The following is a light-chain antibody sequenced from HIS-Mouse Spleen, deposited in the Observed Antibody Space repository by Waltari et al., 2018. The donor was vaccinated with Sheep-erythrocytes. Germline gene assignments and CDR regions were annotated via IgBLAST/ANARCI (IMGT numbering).Light chain of an antibody. Sequence: AIRMTQSPSSFSASTGDRVTITCRASQGISSYLAWYQQKPGKAPKLLIYAASTLQSGVPARFSGSGSVTDFTRTISCLQSEDFATYYCQQYYSYPPTFGQGTKVEIK. CDR1: QGISSY. CDR2: AAS. CDR3: QQYYSYPPT. V-gene: IGKV1-8*01. J-gene: IGKJ1*01.